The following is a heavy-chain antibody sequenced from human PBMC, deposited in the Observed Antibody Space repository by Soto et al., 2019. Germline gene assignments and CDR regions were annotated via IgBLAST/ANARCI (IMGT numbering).Heavy chain of an antibody. J-gene: IGHJ3*02. CDR2: IYYSGST. CDR1: GGSISSYY. Sequence: PSETLSLTCTVSGGSISSYYWSWIRQPPGKGLEWIGYIYYSGSTNYNPSLKSRVTISVDTSKNQFSLKLSSVTAADTAVYYCARWGGGLSDASDIWGQGTMVTVSS. V-gene: IGHV4-59*01. D-gene: IGHD3-16*01. CDR3: ARWGGGLSDASDI.